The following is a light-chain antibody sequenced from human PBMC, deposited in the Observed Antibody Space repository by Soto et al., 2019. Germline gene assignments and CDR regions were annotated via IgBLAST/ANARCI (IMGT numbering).Light chain of an antibody. CDR1: SSDVGGYNY. V-gene: IGLV2-8*01. J-gene: IGLJ3*02. Sequence: QSVLTQPHSASGSPGQSVTISCTGTSSDVGGYNYVSWYQQHPGKAPKLMIYEVIKRPSGVPDRFSCSKSGNTASLTVSGLQAEDEADYYCSSYAGSNVWVFGGVTKLTVL. CDR3: SSYAGSNVWV. CDR2: EVI.